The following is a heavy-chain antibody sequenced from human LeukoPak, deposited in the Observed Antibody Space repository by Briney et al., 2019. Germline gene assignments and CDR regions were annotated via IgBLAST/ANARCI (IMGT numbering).Heavy chain of an antibody. D-gene: IGHD1-26*01. CDR3: ASWDGPSAGLDV. Sequence: GGSRTLSCAAASGFTFTDSIGWIRPAPGEGLEWVSYIRNSDFPVYYAASVKGRFTISRDNAKDSVYLQMNSLRAEDTAVYFCASWDGPSAGLDVWGQGTTVTVSS. J-gene: IGHJ6*02. CDR1: GFTFTDS. CDR2: IRNSDFPV. V-gene: IGHV3-11*01.